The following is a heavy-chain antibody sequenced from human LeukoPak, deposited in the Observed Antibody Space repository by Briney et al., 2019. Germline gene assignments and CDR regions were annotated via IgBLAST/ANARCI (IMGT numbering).Heavy chain of an antibody. V-gene: IGHV1-2*02. Sequence: ASVTVSCKTSGFTFTAYYLHWVRQAPGQGLEWMGCINPNSGGTHYAQKFHGRVTITRDTSISTAYMQLSRRGSDDTAVYYCARAKPIDYWGQGTLVTVSS. CDR2: INPNSGGT. CDR3: ARAKPIDY. CDR1: GFTFTAYY. J-gene: IGHJ4*02.